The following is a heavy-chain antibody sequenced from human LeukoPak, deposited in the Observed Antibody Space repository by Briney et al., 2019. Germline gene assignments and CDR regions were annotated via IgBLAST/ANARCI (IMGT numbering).Heavy chain of an antibody. CDR2: IYSGGST. J-gene: IGHJ4*02. Sequence: GGSLRLSCAASGFTVSSNYMSWVRQAPGKGLEWVSVIYSGGSTYYADSVKGRFTISRDNSKNTLYLQMNSLRAEDTAVYYCAKDPKYYYGSGSAYFDYWGQGTLVTVSS. CDR1: GFTVSSNY. D-gene: IGHD3-10*01. CDR3: AKDPKYYYGSGSAYFDY. V-gene: IGHV3-53*01.